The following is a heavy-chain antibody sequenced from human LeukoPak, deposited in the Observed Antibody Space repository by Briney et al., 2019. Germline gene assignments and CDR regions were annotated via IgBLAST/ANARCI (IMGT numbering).Heavy chain of an antibody. CDR1: GFTFSSYA. V-gene: IGHV3-23*01. D-gene: IGHD2-2*02. CDR3: ARDNYCSSTSCYNFDY. Sequence: GGSLRLSCAASGFTFSSYAMSWVRQAPGKGLEWVSAISGSGGSTYYADFVKGLFTISRDNSKNTLYLQMNSLRAEDTAVYYCARDNYCSSTSCYNFDYWGQGTLVTVSS. CDR2: ISGSGGST. J-gene: IGHJ4*02.